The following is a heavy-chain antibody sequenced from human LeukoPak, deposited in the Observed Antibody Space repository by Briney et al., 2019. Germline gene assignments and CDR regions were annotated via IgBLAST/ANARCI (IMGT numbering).Heavy chain of an antibody. CDR2: ISYDGSNK. Sequence: PGGSLRLSCAASGFTFSSYAMHWVRQAPGKGLEWVAVISYDGSNKYYADSVKGRFTISRDNSKNTLYLQMNSLRAEDTAVYYCARSQTYYYDSSGPYPGNYWGQGTLVTVSS. CDR1: GFTFSSYA. D-gene: IGHD3-22*01. V-gene: IGHV3-30-3*01. CDR3: ARSQTYYYDSSGPYPGNY. J-gene: IGHJ4*02.